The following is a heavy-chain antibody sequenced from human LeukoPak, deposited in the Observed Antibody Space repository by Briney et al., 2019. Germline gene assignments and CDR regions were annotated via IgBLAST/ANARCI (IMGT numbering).Heavy chain of an antibody. V-gene: IGHV6-1*01. CDR2: TYYRSKWYN. CDR1: GDSVSSNSAA. Sequence: SQTLSLTCAISGDSVSSNSAAWNWIRQSPSRGLEWLGRTYYRSKWYNDYAVSVKSRITINPDTSKNQFSLQLNSVTPEDTAVYYCARDHRIICSGGSCYSMAYNWFDPWGQGTLVTVSS. J-gene: IGHJ5*02. D-gene: IGHD2-15*01. CDR3: ARDHRIICSGGSCYSMAYNWFDP.